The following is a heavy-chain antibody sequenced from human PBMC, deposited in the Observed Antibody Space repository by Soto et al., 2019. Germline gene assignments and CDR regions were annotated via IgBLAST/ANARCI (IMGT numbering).Heavy chain of an antibody. V-gene: IGHV3-9*01. CDR1: GFSFDRYA. J-gene: IGHJ4*02. D-gene: IGHD5-12*01. CDR3: SGYDGDYFDY. Sequence: GGSLRLSCAASGFSFDRYAMHWVRQVPGRGLEWVAGLNWRGDNVAYVDSVKGRFTISRDNSKNTLYLQMNSLRAEDTAVYYCSGYDGDYFDYWGQGTLVTVSS. CDR2: LNWRGDNV.